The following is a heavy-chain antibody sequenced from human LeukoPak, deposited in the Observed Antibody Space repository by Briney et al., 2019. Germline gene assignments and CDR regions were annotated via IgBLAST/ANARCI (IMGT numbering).Heavy chain of an antibody. CDR2: INPNSGVT. CDR3: ARASAMGVFDFDY. V-gene: IGHV1-2*02. CDR1: GYTFTGYY. Sequence: ASVKVSCKASGYTFTGYYMHWVRQAPGQGLEWMGWINPNSGVTISAQKFQGRVTVTRDTSISTAYMELSRLRSDDTAVYYCARASAMGVFDFDYWGQGTLVTVSS. J-gene: IGHJ4*02. D-gene: IGHD5-18*01.